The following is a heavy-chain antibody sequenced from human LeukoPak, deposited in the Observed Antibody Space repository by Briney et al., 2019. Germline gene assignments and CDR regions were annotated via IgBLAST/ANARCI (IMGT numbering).Heavy chain of an antibody. CDR2: IYTSGTT. CDR3: ARGTMTDAFDI. D-gene: IGHD3-22*01. Sequence: SQTLSLTCTVSGGSISSGSYYWSWIRQPAGKGLEWIGRIYTSGTTNYNPSLKSRVTISVDTSKNPFSLKLSSVTAADTAVYYCARGTMTDAFDIWGQGTMVTVSS. J-gene: IGHJ3*02. V-gene: IGHV4-61*02. CDR1: GGSISSGSYY.